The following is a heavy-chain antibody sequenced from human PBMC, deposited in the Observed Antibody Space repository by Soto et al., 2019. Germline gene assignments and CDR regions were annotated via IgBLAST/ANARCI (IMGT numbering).Heavy chain of an antibody. V-gene: IGHV1-69*13. CDR2: IIPIFGTA. CDR1: GGTFSSYA. J-gene: IGHJ6*02. D-gene: IGHD2-2*02. CDR3: ARDKPVYCSSTSCYTSVMDV. Sequence: SVKVSCKASGGTFSSYAISWVRQAPGQGLKWMGGIIPIFGTANYAQKFQGRVTITADESTSTAYMELSSLRSEDTAVYYCARDKPVYCSSTSCYTSVMDVWGQGTTVTVSS.